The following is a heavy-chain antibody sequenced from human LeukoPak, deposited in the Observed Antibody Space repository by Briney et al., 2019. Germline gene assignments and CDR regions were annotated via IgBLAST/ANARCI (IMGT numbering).Heavy chain of an antibody. V-gene: IGHV4-59*01. CDR2: IYYSGST. D-gene: IGHD3-22*01. CDR1: GGSISIYY. J-gene: IGHJ4*02. CDR3: AGGGGGYYYDSSGYPPLDY. Sequence: PSETLSLTCTVSGGSISIYYWSWLRQPPGKGLEWIGYIYYSGSTNYNPSLKSRVTISVETSHNQFSLTLSSLTAADTAVYYCAGGGGGYYYDSSGYPPLDYWGQGTLVTVSS.